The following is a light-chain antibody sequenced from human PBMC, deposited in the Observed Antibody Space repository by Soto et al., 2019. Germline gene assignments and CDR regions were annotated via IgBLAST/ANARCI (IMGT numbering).Light chain of an antibody. CDR1: QNIDIW. V-gene: IGKV1-5*01. Sequence: DIPMNKSPSTLCVYVGVRLIITCRFSQNIDIWLSWYQVRPGRAPRLLVYDASNLKSGVPSRFSGSGSGTEFTLTISSLQPDDFASYYCLQHNSYPLTFGGGTKVDIK. J-gene: IGKJ4*01. CDR3: LQHNSYPLT. CDR2: DAS.